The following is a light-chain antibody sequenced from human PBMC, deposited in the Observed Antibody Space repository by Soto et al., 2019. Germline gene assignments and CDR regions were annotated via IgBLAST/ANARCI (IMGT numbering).Light chain of an antibody. Sequence: DIQMTQSPSSVSASVGDRVTITCRASQDISSWFAWYQQKPGKAPKLLIYHASILEIGGPSRFSGSGSGTDFNLTISSLQPEDFATYYCQQANSFPRTFGEGTRVDIK. CDR1: QDISSW. CDR2: HAS. J-gene: IGKJ1*01. V-gene: IGKV1-12*01. CDR3: QQANSFPRT.